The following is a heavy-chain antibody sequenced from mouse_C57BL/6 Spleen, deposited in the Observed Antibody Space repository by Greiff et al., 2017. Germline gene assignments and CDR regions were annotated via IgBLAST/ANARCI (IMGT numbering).Heavy chain of an antibody. Sequence: EVQLVESGGGLVKPGGSLKLSCAASGFTFSDYGMHWVRQAPEKGLEWVAYISSGSSTIYYADTVKGRFTIPRDNAKNTLCLQMTRLRSEDTAMYYCARYITTVFDYWGQGTTLTVSS. D-gene: IGHD1-1*01. CDR3: ARYITTVFDY. J-gene: IGHJ2*01. V-gene: IGHV5-17*01. CDR2: ISSGSSTI. CDR1: GFTFSDYG.